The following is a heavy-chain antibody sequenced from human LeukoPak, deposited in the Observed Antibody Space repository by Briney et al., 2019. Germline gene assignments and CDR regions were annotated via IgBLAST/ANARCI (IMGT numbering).Heavy chain of an antibody. CDR3: ARDFRDIVVVPAAIPWAFDI. Sequence: GGSLRLSCAASGFTFSSYWMSWVRQAPGKGLEWVANIKQDGSEKYYVDSVKGRFTISRDNAKNSLYLQMNSLRAEDTAVYYCARDFRDIVVVPAAIPWAFDIWGQGTMVTVSS. D-gene: IGHD2-2*01. CDR1: GFTFSSYW. CDR2: IKQDGSEK. V-gene: IGHV3-7*01. J-gene: IGHJ3*02.